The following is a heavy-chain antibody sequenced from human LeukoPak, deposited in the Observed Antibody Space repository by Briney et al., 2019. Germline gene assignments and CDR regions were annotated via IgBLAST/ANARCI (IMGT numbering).Heavy chain of an antibody. CDR2: IYRSGST. CDR1: GYSISSGYY. D-gene: IGHD6-19*01. Sequence: SETLSLTCTVSGYSISSGYYWVWIRQPPGKGLEWIGSIYRSGSTNYNPSLKSRVTISVDTSKNQFSLKLSSVTAADTAVYYCAKTLSSGWYRMGDAFDIWGQGTMVTVSS. V-gene: IGHV4-38-2*02. J-gene: IGHJ3*02. CDR3: AKTLSSGWYRMGDAFDI.